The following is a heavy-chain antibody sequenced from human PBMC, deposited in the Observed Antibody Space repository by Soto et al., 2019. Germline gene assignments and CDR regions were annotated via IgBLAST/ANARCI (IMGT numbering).Heavy chain of an antibody. CDR3: ARERAGDGNFDY. J-gene: IGHJ4*02. D-gene: IGHD4-17*01. V-gene: IGHV4-31*03. CDR2: IYYSGST. CDR1: GNSISSGGYY. Sequence: SETLSLTCTVSGNSISSGGYYWSWIRQHPGKGLEWIGYIYYSGSTYYNPSLESRVTISVDTSKDQFSLKLSSVTAADTAVYYCARERAGDGNFDYWGQGTLVTVSS.